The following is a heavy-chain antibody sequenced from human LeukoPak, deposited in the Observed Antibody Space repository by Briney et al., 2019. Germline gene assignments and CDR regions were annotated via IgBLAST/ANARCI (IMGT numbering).Heavy chain of an antibody. CDR3: ARVVGATTYYYYYGMDV. CDR1: GYTFTSYD. Sequence: GVSVEVSCKASGYTFTSYDINWVRQATGQGLEWMGWMNPNSGNTGYAQKFQGRVTMTRNTSISTAYMELSSLRSEDTAVYYCARVVGATTYYYYYGMDVWGQGTTVTVSS. J-gene: IGHJ6*02. CDR2: MNPNSGNT. V-gene: IGHV1-8*01. D-gene: IGHD1-26*01.